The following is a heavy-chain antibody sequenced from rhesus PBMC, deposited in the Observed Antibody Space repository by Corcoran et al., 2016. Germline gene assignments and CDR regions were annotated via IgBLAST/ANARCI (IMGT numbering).Heavy chain of an antibody. D-gene: IGHD2-27*01. CDR3: ARGAGYLRY. CDR2: IYGSSGST. Sequence: QVQLQESGPGVVKSSETLSLNCAVSGYSISSGYDWSWIRQPPGKGLEWIGYIYGSSGSTNYNPSLKNRVTISKDTSKNHFSLKLSSVTAADTAVYYCARGAGYLRYWGQGVLVTVSS. CDR1: GYSISSGYD. V-gene: IGHV4-76*01. J-gene: IGHJ4*01.